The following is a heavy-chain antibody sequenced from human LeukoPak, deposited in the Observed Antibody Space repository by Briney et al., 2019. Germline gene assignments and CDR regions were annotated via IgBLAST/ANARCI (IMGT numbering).Heavy chain of an antibody. CDR1: GFTFDDYA. J-gene: IGHJ6*02. V-gene: IGHV3-43*02. D-gene: IGHD3-16*02. CDR2: ISGDGGST. CDR3: AKDMRRNYGDYVWGSYRPSYYYYGMDV. Sequence: PGGSLRLSCAASGFTFDDYAMHWVRQAPGKVLEWVSLISGDGGSTYYADSVKGRFTISRDNSKNSLYLQMNSLRTEDTALYYCAKDMRRNYGDYVWGSYRPSYYYYGMDVWGQGTTVTVSS.